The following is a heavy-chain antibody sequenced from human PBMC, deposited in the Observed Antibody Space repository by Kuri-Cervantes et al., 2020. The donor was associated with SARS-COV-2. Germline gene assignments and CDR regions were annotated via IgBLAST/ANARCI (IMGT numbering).Heavy chain of an antibody. CDR2: INSAGTNI. J-gene: IGHJ6*02. CDR1: EFTFSNYA. V-gene: IGHV3-21*01. D-gene: IGHD3-3*01. Sequence: GESLKISCAASEFTFSNYAMNWVRQAPGKGLEWLSSINSAGTNIYYADSLKGRLTVSRDNGKNSLYLQMNSLRVQDSAIYFCARSRKNAYDFWTGVSDSDYFYGFDVWGQGTTVTVSS. CDR3: ARSRKNAYDFWTGVSDSDYFYGFDV.